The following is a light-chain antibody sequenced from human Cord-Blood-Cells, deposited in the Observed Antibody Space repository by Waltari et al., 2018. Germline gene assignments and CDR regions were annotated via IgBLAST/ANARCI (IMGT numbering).Light chain of an antibody. CDR2: AAS. CDR3: QQSYSTPPT. CDR1: QSISSY. V-gene: IGKV1-39*01. Sequence: DIQMTQSPSYLSASVGDRVNITCRASQSISSYLNWYQQKPGKAPKLLIYAASSLQSGVPSRFSGSGSGTDFTLTISSLQPEDFATYYCQQSYSTPPTFGQGTKVEIK. J-gene: IGKJ1*01.